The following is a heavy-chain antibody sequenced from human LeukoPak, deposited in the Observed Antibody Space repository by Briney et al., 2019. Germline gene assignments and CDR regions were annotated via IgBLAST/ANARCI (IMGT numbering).Heavy chain of an antibody. J-gene: IGHJ4*02. CDR2: IYYSGST. V-gene: IGHV4-39*01. CDR1: GGSISSSSYY. CDR3: ARRIATDGSKFFDY. D-gene: IGHD6-13*01. Sequence: SETLSLTCTVSGGSISSSSYYWGWIRQPPGKGLEWIATIYYSGSTYYNPSLKSRVTMSVDTSKNQFSLNLSSVTAADTAVYYCARRIATDGSKFFDYWGQGTLVTVSS.